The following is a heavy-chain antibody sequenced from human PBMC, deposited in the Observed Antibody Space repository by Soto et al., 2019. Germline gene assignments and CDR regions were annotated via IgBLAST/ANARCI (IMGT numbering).Heavy chain of an antibody. CDR3: TTDSEPYDFWSGYSPAAFDI. J-gene: IGHJ3*02. Sequence: GGSLRLSCAASGFTFSNAWMSWVRQAPGKGLEWVGRIKSKTDGGPTDYAAPVKGRFTISRDDSKNTLYLQMNSLKTEDTAVYYCTTDSEPYDFWSGYSPAAFDIWGQGTMVTVSS. V-gene: IGHV3-15*01. D-gene: IGHD3-3*01. CDR2: IKSKTDGGPT. CDR1: GFTFSNAW.